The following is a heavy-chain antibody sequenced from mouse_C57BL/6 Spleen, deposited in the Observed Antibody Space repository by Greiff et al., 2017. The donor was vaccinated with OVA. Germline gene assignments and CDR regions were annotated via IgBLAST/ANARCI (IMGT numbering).Heavy chain of an antibody. CDR1: GYTFTSYW. V-gene: IGHV1-50*01. D-gene: IGHD1-1*01. CDR2: IDPSDSYT. CDR3: ARSGYYGSSLDY. J-gene: IGHJ2*01. Sequence: QVQLQQSGAELVKPGASVKLSCKASGYTFTSYWMQWVKQRPGQGLEWIGEIDPSDSYTNYNQKFKGKATLTVDTSSSTAYMQLSSLTSEDSAVYYCARSGYYGSSLDYWGQGTTLTVSS.